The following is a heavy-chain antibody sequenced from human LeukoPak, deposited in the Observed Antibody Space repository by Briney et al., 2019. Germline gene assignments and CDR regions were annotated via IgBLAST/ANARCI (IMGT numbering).Heavy chain of an antibody. J-gene: IGHJ4*02. D-gene: IGHD6-19*01. CDR2: IQYDGSNK. CDR3: YGYSSGWYPPLFDY. V-gene: IGHV3-30*02. Sequence: PGRSLRLSCAASGFTFSSYGMHWVRQAPGKGLEWVAFIQYDGSNKYYADSVKGRFTISRDNSKNTLYLQMNSLRAEDTAVYYCYGYSSGWYPPLFDYWGQGTLVTVSS. CDR1: GFTFSSYG.